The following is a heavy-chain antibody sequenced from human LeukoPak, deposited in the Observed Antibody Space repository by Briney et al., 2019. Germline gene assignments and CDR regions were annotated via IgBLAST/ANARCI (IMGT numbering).Heavy chain of an antibody. V-gene: IGHV4-34*01. CDR3: ARGRGSITMVRGVPPYYYYYGMDV. CDR2: INHSGST. J-gene: IGHJ6*02. D-gene: IGHD3-10*01. CDR1: GGSSSGYY. Sequence: SETLSLTCAVYGGSSSGYYWSWIRQPPGKGLEWIGEINHSGSTNYNPSLKSRVTISVDTSKNQFSLKLSSVTAADTAVYYCARGRGSITMVRGVPPYYYYYGMDVWGQGTTVTVSS.